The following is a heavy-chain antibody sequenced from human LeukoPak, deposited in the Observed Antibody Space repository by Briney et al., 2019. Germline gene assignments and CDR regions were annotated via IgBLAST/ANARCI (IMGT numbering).Heavy chain of an antibody. D-gene: IGHD6-13*01. CDR1: GGSISSSSYY. V-gene: IGHV4-39*01. CDR3: ARAYSSSWYYFDY. Sequence: SETLSLTCTVSGGSISSSSYYWGWIRQPPGKGLEWIGSIYYSGSTYYNPSLKSRVTISVDTSKNQFSLKPSSVTAADTAVYYCARAYSSSWYYFDYWGQGTLVTVSS. CDR2: IYYSGST. J-gene: IGHJ4*02.